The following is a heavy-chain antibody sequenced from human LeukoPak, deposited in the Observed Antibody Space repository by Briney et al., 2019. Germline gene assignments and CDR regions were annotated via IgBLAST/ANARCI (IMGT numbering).Heavy chain of an antibody. CDR1: GFTFSSYG. J-gene: IGHJ6*03. V-gene: IGHV3-30*02. Sequence: GGSLRLSCAASGFTFSSYGMHWVRQAPGKGLEWVAFIRYDGSNKYYADSVKGRFTISRDNSKNTLYLQMNSLRAEDTAVYYCATNPGPVLRFLESVPVPYYYYMDVWGKGTTVTVSS. CDR3: ATNPGPVLRFLESVPVPYYYYMDV. CDR2: IRYDGSNK. D-gene: IGHD3-3*01.